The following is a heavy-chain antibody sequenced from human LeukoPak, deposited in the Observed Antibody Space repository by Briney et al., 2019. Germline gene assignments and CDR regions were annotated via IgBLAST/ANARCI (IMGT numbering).Heavy chain of an antibody. J-gene: IGHJ1*01. V-gene: IGHV1-18*04. CDR2: VSAYNGNT. CDR1: GYAFNTYG. Sequence: ASVKVSCKASGYAFNTYGISWVRQAPGQGLEQIGWVSAYNGNTHYAEKLQGRVTMTTDTSTNTAYMEVRRLRPDNTAVYYCTRTTFLGSTYFQHWGQGTLVTVSS. CDR3: TRTTFLGSTYFQH. D-gene: IGHD1-1*01.